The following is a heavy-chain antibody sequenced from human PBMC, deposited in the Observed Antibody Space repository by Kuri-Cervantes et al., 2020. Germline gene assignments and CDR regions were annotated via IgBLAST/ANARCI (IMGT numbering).Heavy chain of an antibody. D-gene: IGHD6-19*01. CDR3: AKDNVVGQWLVVGFDI. Sequence: GASLKISWAASGFSFSSDSINWVRQAPGKGLEWVSYISSSGSTIYYADYEKGRFTISRDNAKNSLYLQMNSLRAEDTALYYCAKDNVVGQWLVVGFDIWGQGTMVTVSS. V-gene: IGHV3-48*04. CDR2: ISSSGSTI. CDR1: GFSFSSDS. J-gene: IGHJ3*02.